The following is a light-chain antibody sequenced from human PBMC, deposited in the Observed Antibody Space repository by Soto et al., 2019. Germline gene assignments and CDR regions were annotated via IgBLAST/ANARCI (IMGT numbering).Light chain of an antibody. CDR2: GAS. Sequence: EIVMTQSPATLSVSPGERATLSCRASQSVSSNLAWYQQKPGQAPRLLIYGASTRATGIPARFSGSGSGTEFTLTISSLQSEDFAVYYCQQYKNWPPSITFGQGTRLEI. J-gene: IGKJ5*01. V-gene: IGKV3-15*01. CDR3: QQYKNWPPSIT. CDR1: QSVSSN.